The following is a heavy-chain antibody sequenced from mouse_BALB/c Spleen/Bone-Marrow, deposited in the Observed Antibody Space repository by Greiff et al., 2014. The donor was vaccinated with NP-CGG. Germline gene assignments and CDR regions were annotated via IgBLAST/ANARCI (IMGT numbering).Heavy chain of an antibody. Sequence: VQLQQSGAELARPGASVRMSCKASGYSFTSYTMHWLKQRPGQGLEWIAYIVPSSAYSNYNQKFKDKATLTADRSSSTAYMQMRSQMYEDCAVYYGAREESYDGGSGHFDYWGPGTPLTVSA. D-gene: IGHD2-3*01. CDR2: IVPSSAYS. CDR1: GYSFTSYT. CDR3: AREESYDGGSGHFDY. V-gene: IGHV1-4*01. J-gene: IGHJ2*01.